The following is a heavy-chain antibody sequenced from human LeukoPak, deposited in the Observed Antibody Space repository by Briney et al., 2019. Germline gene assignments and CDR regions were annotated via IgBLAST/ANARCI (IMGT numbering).Heavy chain of an antibody. J-gene: IGHJ4*02. CDR1: GFTFSNYG. CDR2: INSDGSIA. V-gene: IGHV3-74*01. Sequence: GGSLRLSCEASGFTFSNYGMNWVRQAPGMGLVWVSRINSDGSIASYADSVKGRFTISRDNAKNTLSLQMSSLRAEDTAVYYCVRGYSGSFLDYWGQGTLVTVSS. D-gene: IGHD1-26*01. CDR3: VRGYSGSFLDY.